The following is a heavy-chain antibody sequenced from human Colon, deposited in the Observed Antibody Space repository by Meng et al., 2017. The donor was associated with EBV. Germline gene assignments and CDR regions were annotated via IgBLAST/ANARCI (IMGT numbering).Heavy chain of an antibody. Sequence: QGQASASGPGRVKPSETLSLTCAVSGGSISSVYWWTWVRQSPGKGLEWIGEIYHSGSTNYNPSLKSRVTISVDKSKNQFSLKLTSVTAADTAVYYCARGGYYSFDYWGQRTLVTVSS. CDR2: IYHSGST. J-gene: IGHJ4*02. CDR3: ARGGYYSFDY. V-gene: IGHV4-4*02. CDR1: GGSISSVYW. D-gene: IGHD5-18*01.